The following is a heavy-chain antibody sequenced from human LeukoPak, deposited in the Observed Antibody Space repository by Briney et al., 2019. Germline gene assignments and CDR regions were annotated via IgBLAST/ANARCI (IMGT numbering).Heavy chain of an antibody. J-gene: IGHJ6*03. Sequence: SQTLPLTCTVSGGSISSGGYYWSWIRQHPGKGLEWIGYSYYSGSTYYNPSIKSRVTISVDTSKNQSSLKLSSVTAADTAVYYCARARGYCSSTSCYPLNYMDVWAKGPRSPSP. CDR1: GGSISSGGYY. V-gene: IGHV4-31*03. CDR3: ARARGYCSSTSCYPLNYMDV. D-gene: IGHD2-2*01. CDR2: SYYSGST.